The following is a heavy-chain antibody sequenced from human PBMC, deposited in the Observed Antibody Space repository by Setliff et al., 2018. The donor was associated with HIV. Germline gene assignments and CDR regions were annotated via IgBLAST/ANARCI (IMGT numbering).Heavy chain of an antibody. CDR1: GYTFTDYF. CDR3: ARQLSNSFDY. CDR2: ISPYVGAR. J-gene: IGHJ4*02. D-gene: IGHD6-6*01. Sequence: ASVKVSCKASGYTFTDYFIHWVRQAPGQGLEWMGWISPYVGARRVSQTFRGRVTMTTDTSVNTAYVELTGLTSADTAVYYCARQLSNSFDYWGQGTLVTVSS. V-gene: IGHV1-2*02.